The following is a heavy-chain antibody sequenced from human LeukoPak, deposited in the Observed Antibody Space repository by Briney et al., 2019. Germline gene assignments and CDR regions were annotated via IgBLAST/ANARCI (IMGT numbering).Heavy chain of an antibody. CDR3: AREGSVTGRAIDY. D-gene: IGHD6-19*01. Sequence: SETPSLTCTVSGGSISSHYWTWIRQPPGKGLEWVGYISYSGSTDYNPSLKSRVTISVDTSKNQFSLKLTSVTAADTAVYYCAREGSVTGRAIDYWGQGTLVTVSS. V-gene: IGHV4-59*11. J-gene: IGHJ4*02. CDR1: GGSISSHY. CDR2: ISYSGST.